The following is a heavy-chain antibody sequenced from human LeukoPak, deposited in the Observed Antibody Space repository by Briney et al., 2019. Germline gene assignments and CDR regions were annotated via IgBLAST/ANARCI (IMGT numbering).Heavy chain of an antibody. V-gene: IGHV1-18*01. D-gene: IGHD1-26*01. CDR3: ARSQVGAYHLYYFDY. Sequence: ASVKVSCKASGYTFTSYGISWVRQAPGQGLEWMGWISAYNGNANYAQKLQGRVTMTTDTSTSTAYMELRSLRSDDTAVYYCARSQVGAYHLYYFDYWGQGTLVTVSS. CDR2: ISAYNGNA. CDR1: GYTFTSYG. J-gene: IGHJ4*02.